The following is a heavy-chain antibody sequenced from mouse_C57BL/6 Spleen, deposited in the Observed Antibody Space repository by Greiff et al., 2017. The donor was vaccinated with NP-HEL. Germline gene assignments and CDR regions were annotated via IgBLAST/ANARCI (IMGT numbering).Heavy chain of an antibody. V-gene: IGHV5-17*01. D-gene: IGHD2-10*01. J-gene: IGHJ2*01. CDR2: ISSGSSTI. CDR1: GFTFSDYG. Sequence: EVKLEESGGGLVKPGGSLKLSCAASGFTFSDYGMHWVRQAPEKGLEWVAYISSGSSTIYYADTVKGRFTISRDNAKNTLFLQMTSLRSEDTAMDYCARPYYGNCGFDYWGQGTTLTVSS. CDR3: ARPYYGNCGFDY.